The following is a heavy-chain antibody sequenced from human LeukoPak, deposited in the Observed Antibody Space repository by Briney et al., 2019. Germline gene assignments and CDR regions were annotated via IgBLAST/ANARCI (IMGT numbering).Heavy chain of an antibody. Sequence: PGGSLRLSCAASGFTFSSYWMSWVRQAPGKGLEWVANIKKDGSEKYYVDSVKGRFTISRDNAKNSLYLQMNSLRAEDTAVYYCARDMAMRRYYYMDVWGKGTTVTVSS. CDR3: ARDMAMRRYYYMDV. CDR1: GFTFSSYW. J-gene: IGHJ6*03. CDR2: IKKDGSEK. V-gene: IGHV3-7*01. D-gene: IGHD3-10*01.